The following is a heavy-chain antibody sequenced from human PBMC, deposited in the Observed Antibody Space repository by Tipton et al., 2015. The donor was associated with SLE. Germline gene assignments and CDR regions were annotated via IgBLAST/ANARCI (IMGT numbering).Heavy chain of an antibody. CDR1: GGSISSSSYY. J-gene: IGHJ6*02. CDR2: IYYSGST. V-gene: IGHV4-39*07. CDR3: ARISVARGGYGMGV. Sequence: TLSLTCTVSGGSISSSSYYWGWIRQPPGKGLEWIGSIYYSGSTYSNPSLKSRVTISVDTSKNQFSLKLSSATAADTAVYYCARISVARGGYGMGVWGQGTTVTVSS. D-gene: IGHD3-16*01.